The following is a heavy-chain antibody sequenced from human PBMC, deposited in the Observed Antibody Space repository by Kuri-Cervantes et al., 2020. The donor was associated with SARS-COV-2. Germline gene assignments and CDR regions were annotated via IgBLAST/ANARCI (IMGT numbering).Heavy chain of an antibody. V-gene: IGHV3-23*01. CDR2: ISGNADFT. J-gene: IGHJ4*02. Sequence: GESLKISCAASGFTFSSYAMSWVRQAPGKGLEWVSLISGNADFTYYADSVKGRFTISRGNSKNTLYLQMDSLRAEDTAVYYCAKGHNSGWHKPPIDYWGQGALVTVSS. D-gene: IGHD6-19*01. CDR3: AKGHNSGWHKPPIDY. CDR1: GFTFSSYA.